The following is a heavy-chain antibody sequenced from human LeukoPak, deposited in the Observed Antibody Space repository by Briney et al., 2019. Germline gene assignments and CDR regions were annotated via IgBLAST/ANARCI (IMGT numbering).Heavy chain of an antibody. J-gene: IGHJ5*02. Sequence: GSLRLSCAASGFTFSSYGMHWVRQAPGKGLEWVAFIRYDGSNKYYADSVKGRFTISRDNSKNTLHLQMNSLRADDTAVYYCARRGLVGSGSYFPFDPWGQGTLVTVPS. CDR1: GFTFSSYG. CDR2: IRYDGSNK. D-gene: IGHD3-10*01. CDR3: ARRGLVGSGSYFPFDP. V-gene: IGHV3-30*02.